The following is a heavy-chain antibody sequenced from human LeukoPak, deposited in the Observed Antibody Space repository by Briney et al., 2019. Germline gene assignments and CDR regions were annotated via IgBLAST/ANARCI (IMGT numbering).Heavy chain of an antibody. CDR1: GYTFTGYY. J-gene: IGHJ5*02. CDR2: ISAYNGNT. V-gene: IGHV1-18*04. D-gene: IGHD3-10*01. CDR3: ARVWFGELSNWFDP. Sequence: ASVKVSCKASGYTFTGYYMHWVRQAPGQGLEWMGWISAYNGNTNYAQKLQGRVTMTTDTSTSTAYMELRSLRSDDTAVYYCARVWFGELSNWFDPWGQGTLVTVSS.